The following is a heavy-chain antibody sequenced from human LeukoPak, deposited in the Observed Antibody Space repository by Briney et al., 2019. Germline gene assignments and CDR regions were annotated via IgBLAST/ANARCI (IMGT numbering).Heavy chain of an antibody. CDR3: AILSPL. CDR1: GYPFSDYY. J-gene: IGHJ4*02. CDR2: LNPKHGDT. D-gene: IGHD2/OR15-2a*01. V-gene: IGHV1-2*02. Sequence: WASVKDSCKTSGYPFSDYYIHWIPQASGQGLESMAWLNPKHGDTQYAQRSQGRLTTSMDTSLDTVYIELSSLRYDDTAVYYCAILSPLGGQGTLVTVSS.